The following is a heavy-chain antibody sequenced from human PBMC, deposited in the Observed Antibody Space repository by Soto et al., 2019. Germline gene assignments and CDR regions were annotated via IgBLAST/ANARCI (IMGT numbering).Heavy chain of an antibody. CDR2: IIPILGIA. Sequence: QVQLVQSGAEVKKPGSSVKVSCKASGGTFSSYTISWVRQAPGQGLEWMGRIIPILGIANYAQKFQGRVTITADKSTSTAYMELSSLRSEDTAVYYCASWEDGYNAGAFDIWGQGTMVTVSS. V-gene: IGHV1-69*02. D-gene: IGHD5-12*01. CDR1: GGTFSSYT. CDR3: ASWEDGYNAGAFDI. J-gene: IGHJ3*02.